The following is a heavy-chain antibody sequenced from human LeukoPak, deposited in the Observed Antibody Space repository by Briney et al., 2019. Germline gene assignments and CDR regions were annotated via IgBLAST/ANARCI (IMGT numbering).Heavy chain of an antibody. CDR2: IYYSGST. V-gene: IGHV4-59*08. D-gene: IGHD4-17*01. CDR1: GGSISSYY. CDR3: ARKSGVPSGDYPFFDY. J-gene: IGHJ4*02. Sequence: SETLSLTCTVSGGSISSYYWGWIRQPPGKGLEWIGYIYYSGSTNYNPSLKSRVAISVDTSKNQFSLKLSSVTAADTAVYYCARKSGVPSGDYPFFDYWGQGTLVTVSS.